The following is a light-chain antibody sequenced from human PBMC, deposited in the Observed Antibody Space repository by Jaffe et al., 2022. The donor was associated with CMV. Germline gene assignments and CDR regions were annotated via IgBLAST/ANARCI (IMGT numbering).Light chain of an antibody. Sequence: SYELTQPPSVSVSPGQTARITCSGDALPKQSPYWYQQKPGQAPVLVIYKDNERPSGIPERFSGSNSGTTVTLIISGVQAEDEADYYCQSGDSSGIYPVLFGGGTKLTVL. V-gene: IGLV3-25*03. CDR1: ALPKQS. CDR3: QSGDSSGIYPVL. CDR2: KDN. J-gene: IGLJ3*02.